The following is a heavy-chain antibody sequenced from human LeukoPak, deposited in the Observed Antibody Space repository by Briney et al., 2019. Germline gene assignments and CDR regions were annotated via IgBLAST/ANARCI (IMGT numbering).Heavy chain of an antibody. CDR3: ARVADSSGWSENDY. Sequence: AGGSLRLSCAASGFTFSAYNLNWVRQAPGKGLEWVSSISGSSSYIYYADSVKGRFTISRDNAKNSLYLQMNSLRAEDTAVYYCARVADSSGWSENDYWGQGTLVTGSS. CDR1: GFTFSAYN. D-gene: IGHD6-19*01. J-gene: IGHJ4*02. V-gene: IGHV3-21*01. CDR2: ISGSSSYI.